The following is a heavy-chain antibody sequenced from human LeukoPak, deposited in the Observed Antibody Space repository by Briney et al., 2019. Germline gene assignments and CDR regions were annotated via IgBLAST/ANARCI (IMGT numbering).Heavy chain of an antibody. D-gene: IGHD3-22*01. CDR3: WTYYYVSSGYYSAEADY. CDR2: ISYDGSNK. Sequence: GGSLRLSCAASGFTFSSYGMHWVRQAPGKGLEWVAVISYDGSNKYYADSVKGRFTISRDNSKNTLYLQMNSLRAEDTAVYYCWTYYYVSSGYYSAEADYWGQGTLVTVSS. CDR1: GFTFSSYG. V-gene: IGHV3-30*03. J-gene: IGHJ4*02.